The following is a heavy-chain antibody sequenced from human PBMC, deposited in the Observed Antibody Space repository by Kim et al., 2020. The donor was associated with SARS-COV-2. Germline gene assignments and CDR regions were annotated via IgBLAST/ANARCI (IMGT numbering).Heavy chain of an antibody. CDR2: INPDDDTT. V-gene: IGHV1-46*01. CDR3: ARDIGLGDEYYGMDV. D-gene: IGHD1-26*01. Sequence: ASVKVSCKASGYTFTNNYVHWARQAPGQGLEWMGIINPDDDTTSYAQQFRGRVRMTSDTSTTTVYMELSSLTSEDTAVYYCARDIGLGDEYYGMDVWGQGTTVTVSS. CDR1: GYTFTNNY. J-gene: IGHJ6*02.